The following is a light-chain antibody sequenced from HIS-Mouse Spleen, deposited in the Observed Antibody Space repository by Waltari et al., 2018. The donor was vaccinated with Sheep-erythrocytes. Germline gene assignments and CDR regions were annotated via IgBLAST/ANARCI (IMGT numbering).Light chain of an antibody. CDR2: EGS. V-gene: IGLV2-23*01. CDR3: CSYAGSSTPWV. CDR1: SSYVGSYNL. Sequence: QSALTQPASVSGSPGQSITISCTGTSSYVGSYNLVSWYQQHPGKAPKLMIYEGSKRPSGVSNRFSGSKSGNKASLTLSGLQAEDEADYYCCSYAGSSTPWVFGGGTKLTVL. J-gene: IGLJ3*02.